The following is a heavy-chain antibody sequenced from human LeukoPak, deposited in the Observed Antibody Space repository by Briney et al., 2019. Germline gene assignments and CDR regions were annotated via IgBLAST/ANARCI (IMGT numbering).Heavy chain of an antibody. CDR2: INHSGST. CDR1: GGSISSYY. D-gene: IGHD2-21*01. CDR3: ARMGLVKKPLDY. V-gene: IGHV4-34*01. J-gene: IGHJ4*02. Sequence: SETLSLTCTVSGGSISSYYWSWIRQPPGKGLEWIGEINHSGSTNYNPSLKSRVTISVDTSKNQFSLKLSSVTAADTAVYYCARMGLVKKPLDYWGQGTLVTVSS.